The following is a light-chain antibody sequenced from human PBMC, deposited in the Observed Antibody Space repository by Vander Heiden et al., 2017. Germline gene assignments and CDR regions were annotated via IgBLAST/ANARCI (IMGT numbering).Light chain of an antibody. Sequence: DIQMTQSPSSVSDSIGDRVTITCRASQDISSWLVWYQQKPGKAPELLIYAASRLQSGVPSRFSGSGSGTEFTLTISSLQPEDFATYYCQQASSIPFTFGPGTKVDIK. CDR3: QQASSIPFT. CDR1: QDISSW. V-gene: IGKV1-12*01. CDR2: AAS. J-gene: IGKJ3*01.